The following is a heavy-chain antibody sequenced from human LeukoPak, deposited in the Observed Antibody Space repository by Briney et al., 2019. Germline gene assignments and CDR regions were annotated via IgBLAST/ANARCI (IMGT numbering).Heavy chain of an antibody. CDR2: IKSKTDGGTT. V-gene: IGHV3-15*07. Sequence: PGGSLRLSCAASGFTFSNAWMNWVRQAPGKGLEWVGRIKSKTDGGTTDYAAPVKGRFTISRDDSKKTLYLQMNSLKTEDTAVFYCTTDTGIAAAGMDYWGQGTLVTVSS. CDR1: GFTFSNAW. J-gene: IGHJ4*02. CDR3: TTDTGIAAAGMDY. D-gene: IGHD6-13*01.